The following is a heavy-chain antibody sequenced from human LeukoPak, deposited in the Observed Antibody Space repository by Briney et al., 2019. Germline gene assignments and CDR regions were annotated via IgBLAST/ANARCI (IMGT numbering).Heavy chain of an antibody. V-gene: IGHV1-69*01. J-gene: IGHJ6*02. D-gene: IGHD2-2*01. CDR2: IIPIFGTA. CDR3: ATMPPDGMDV. CDR1: GGTFSSYA. Sequence: ASVKVSCKASGGTFSSYAISWVRQAPGQGLEWTGGIIPIFGTANYAQKFQGRVTITADESTSTAYMELSSLRSEDTAVYYCATMPPDGMDVWGQGTTVTVSS.